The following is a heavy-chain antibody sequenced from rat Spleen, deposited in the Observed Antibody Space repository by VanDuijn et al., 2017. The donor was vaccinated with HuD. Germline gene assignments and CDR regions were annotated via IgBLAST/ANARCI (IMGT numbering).Heavy chain of an antibody. V-gene: IGHV5-22*01. Sequence: EVQLVESGGGLVQPGRSMKLSCAASGFTFSDYYMAWVRQAPKKGLEWVASISFEGSGTYYGDSVKGRFTISRDNAKSTLYLQMNSLRSEDTATYYGARLYTTDYLFDDWGQGVMVTVSS. CDR1: GFTFSDYY. CDR3: ARLYTTDYLFDD. CDR2: ISFEGSGT. J-gene: IGHJ2*01. D-gene: IGHD1-6*01.